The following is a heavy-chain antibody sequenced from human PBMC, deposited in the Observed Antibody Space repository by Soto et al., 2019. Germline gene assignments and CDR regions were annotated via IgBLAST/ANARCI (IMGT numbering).Heavy chain of an antibody. J-gene: IGHJ6*02. Sequence: EVQLVESGGGLIQPGGSLRLSCAASEFTVSSNSMNWVRQAPGKGLECVATIYSGGSTYYADSVKGRFTISRDKSKHTLYLQMNNVRAEATAVYYCAGRVGATNYGMDVWGQGTTVTVSS. CDR2: IYSGGST. CDR3: AGRVGATNYGMDV. V-gene: IGHV3-53*01. CDR1: EFTVSSNS. D-gene: IGHD1-26*01.